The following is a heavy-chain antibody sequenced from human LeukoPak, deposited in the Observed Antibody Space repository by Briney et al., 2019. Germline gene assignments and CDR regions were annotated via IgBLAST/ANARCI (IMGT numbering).Heavy chain of an antibody. D-gene: IGHD5-12*01. CDR2: IYYSGST. CDR3: ARVSGYDYY. Sequence: SQTLSLTCTVSGGSISSGSYYWSWIRQPAGKGLEWIGYIYYSGSTNYNPSLKSRVTISVDTSKNQFSLKLSSVTAADTAVYYCARVSGYDYYWGQGTLVTVSS. CDR1: GGSISSGSYY. J-gene: IGHJ4*02. V-gene: IGHV4-61*10.